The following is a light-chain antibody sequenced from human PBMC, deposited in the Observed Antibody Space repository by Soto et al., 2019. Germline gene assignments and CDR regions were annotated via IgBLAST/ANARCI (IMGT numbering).Light chain of an antibody. Sequence: DIQMTQSPSSLSASVGDRVTITCRASQSISSYLNWYQQKPGKAPKLLIYAASSLQSGVPSRFSGSGSWTDVALTITSLQPEDFATYYCQQSFSTFTCVQGTRLEIK. V-gene: IGKV1-39*01. J-gene: IGKJ5*01. CDR1: QSISSY. CDR2: AAS. CDR3: QQSFSTFT.